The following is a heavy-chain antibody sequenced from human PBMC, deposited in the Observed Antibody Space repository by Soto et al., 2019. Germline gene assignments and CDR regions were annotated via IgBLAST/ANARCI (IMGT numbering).Heavy chain of an antibody. V-gene: IGHV3-11*06. J-gene: IGHJ5*02. D-gene: IGHD2-15*01. CDR2: ISPGSRYP. Sequence: GGSLRLSCAGSGFTFGDSYTSWIRQAPGKGLEWLSYISPGSRYPAYADSVRGRFTISRDNAKRSLYLQMMSLTAEDTAIYYCVRGGGGGLFDPWGQGAMVTVSS. CDR1: GFTFGDSY. CDR3: VRGGGGGLFDP.